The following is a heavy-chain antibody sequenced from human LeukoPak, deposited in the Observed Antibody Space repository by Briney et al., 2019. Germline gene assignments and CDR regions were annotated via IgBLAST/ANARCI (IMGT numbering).Heavy chain of an antibody. D-gene: IGHD3-16*02. CDR1: GGSISSYY. Sequence: SETLSLTCTVSGGSISSYYWSWIRQPPGKGLEWIGYIYYSGSTNYNPSLKSRVTISVDTSKYQFSLKLSSVTAADTAVYYCARAYYDYVWGSYRYIPRLDYWGQGTLVTVSS. CDR3: ARAYYDYVWGSYRYIPRLDY. J-gene: IGHJ4*02. V-gene: IGHV4-59*01. CDR2: IYYSGST.